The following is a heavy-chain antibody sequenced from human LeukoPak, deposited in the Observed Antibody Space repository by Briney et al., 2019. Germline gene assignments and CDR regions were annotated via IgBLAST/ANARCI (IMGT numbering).Heavy chain of an antibody. Sequence: ASVKVSCKASGYTFTSYGISWVRQAPGQGLEWMGWISAYNDNTNYAQKLQGRITMTTDTSTSTAYMELRSLRSDDTAVYYCAIVTDYGDLPLGYWGQGTLVTVSS. CDR2: ISAYNDNT. CDR3: AIVTDYGDLPLGY. V-gene: IGHV1-18*01. D-gene: IGHD4-17*01. CDR1: GYTFTSYG. J-gene: IGHJ4*02.